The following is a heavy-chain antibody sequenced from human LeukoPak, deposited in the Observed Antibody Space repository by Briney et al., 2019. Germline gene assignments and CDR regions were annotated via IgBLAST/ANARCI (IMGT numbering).Heavy chain of an antibody. CDR2: ISGSGGST. Sequence: GGSLRLSCATSGFTFGTYVMSWVRQAPGKGLEWVSAISGSGGSTYYADSVKGRFTISRDNSKNTLYLQMNSLRAGDTAVYYCAKSPESSNFDYWGQGTLVTVSS. CDR1: GFTFGTYV. D-gene: IGHD3-10*01. CDR3: AKSPESSNFDY. J-gene: IGHJ4*02. V-gene: IGHV3-23*01.